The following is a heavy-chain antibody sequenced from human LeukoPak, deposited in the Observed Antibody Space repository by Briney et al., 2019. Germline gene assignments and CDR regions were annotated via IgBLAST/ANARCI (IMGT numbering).Heavy chain of an antibody. CDR2: ISGSGGST. D-gene: IGHD2-8*01. V-gene: IGHV3-23*01. J-gene: IGHJ6*02. Sequence: GGSLRLSCAASGFTVSSNYMSWVRQAPGKGLEWVSAISGSGGSTYYADSVKGRFTISRDNSKNTLYLQMNSLRAEDTAVYYCAKGAASYCTNGVCSYYYYYGMDVWGQGTTVTVSS. CDR1: GFTVSSNY. CDR3: AKGAASYCTNGVCSYYYYYGMDV.